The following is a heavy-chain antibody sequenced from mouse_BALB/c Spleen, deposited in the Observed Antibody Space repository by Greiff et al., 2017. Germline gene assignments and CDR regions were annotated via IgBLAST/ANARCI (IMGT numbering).Heavy chain of an antibody. CDR1: GYTFTDYE. CDR2: IDPETGGT. Sequence: QVQLKQSGAELVRPGASVTLSCKASGYTFTDYEMHWVKQTPVHGLEWIGAIDPETGGTAYNQKFKGKATLTADKSSSTAYMELRSLTSEDSAVYYCARGDGNYFDYWGQGTTLTVSS. J-gene: IGHJ2*01. D-gene: IGHD2-3*01. CDR3: ARGDGNYFDY. V-gene: IGHV1-15*01.